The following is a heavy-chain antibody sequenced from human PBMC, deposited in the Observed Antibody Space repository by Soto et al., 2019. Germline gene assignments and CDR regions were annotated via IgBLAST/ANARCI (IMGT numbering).Heavy chain of an antibody. D-gene: IGHD5-18*01. J-gene: IGHJ4*02. V-gene: IGHV2-5*01. CDR1: GFSLRTSGVG. Sequence: SGPTLVNPTQTLTLTCTFSGFSLRTSGVGVGWIRQPPGKALEWLALIYWNDDKRYSPSLKSRLTITKDTSKNQVVLTMTNMDPVDTATYCCAHSLDTAMPRGFDYWGQGTLVTVSS. CDR2: IYWNDDK. CDR3: AHSLDTAMPRGFDY.